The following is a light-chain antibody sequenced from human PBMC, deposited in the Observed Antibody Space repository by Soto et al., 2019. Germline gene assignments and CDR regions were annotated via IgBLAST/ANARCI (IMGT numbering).Light chain of an antibody. CDR3: QQYNSYSET. Sequence: DIQMTQSPSTVSASVGDRVTITCRASQSINTWLAWYQQKPGKAPKLLIYDASSLESGVPSRFSGSGSGTEFTLTISSLQPDDFATYYCQQYNSYSETFGQGTKVDIK. CDR1: QSINTW. V-gene: IGKV1-5*01. J-gene: IGKJ1*01. CDR2: DAS.